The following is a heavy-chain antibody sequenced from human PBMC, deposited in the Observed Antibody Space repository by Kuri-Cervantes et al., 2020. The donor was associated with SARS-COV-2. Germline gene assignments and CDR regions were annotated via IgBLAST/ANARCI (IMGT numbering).Heavy chain of an antibody. V-gene: IGHV4-34*01. CDR1: GGSFSGYY. Sequence: LRLSCAVYGGSFSGYYWSWIRQPPGKGLEWIGEINHSGSTNYNPSLKSRVTISVDTSKNQFSLKLSSVTAADTAVYYCARVDYSTTRIWFDPWGQGTLVTISS. CDR2: INHSGST. D-gene: IGHD4-11*01. CDR3: ARVDYSTTRIWFDP. J-gene: IGHJ5*02.